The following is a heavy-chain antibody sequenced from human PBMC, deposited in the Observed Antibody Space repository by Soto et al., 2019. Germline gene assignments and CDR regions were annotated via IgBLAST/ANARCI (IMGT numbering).Heavy chain of an antibody. CDR2: ISYDGSNK. V-gene: IGHV3-30*18. CDR3: AKVLGYSSSRPDV. J-gene: IGHJ6*04. Sequence: SKRLSCGASGFTCSSYGMRWVRKATGKGLEWVAVISYDGSNKYYADSVKGRFTISRDNSKNTLYLQMNGLRAEDTAVYYCAKVLGYSSSRPDVWGKGTTVTVSS. CDR1: GFTCSSYG. D-gene: IGHD6-13*01.